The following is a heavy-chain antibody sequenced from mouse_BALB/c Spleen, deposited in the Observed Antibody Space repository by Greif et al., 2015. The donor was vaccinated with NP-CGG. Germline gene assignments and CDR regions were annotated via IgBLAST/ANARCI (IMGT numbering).Heavy chain of an antibody. CDR3: TRSWDSYFDC. V-gene: IGHV1S81*02. Sequence: SGAELVKPGASVKLSCKASGYTFTSYYMYWVKQRPGQGLEWIGEINPSNGGTNFNEKFKSKATLTVDKSSSTAYMQLSSLTSEDSAVYYCTRSWDSYFDCWGQGTTLTVSS. CDR2: INPSNGGT. CDR1: GYTFTSYY. J-gene: IGHJ2*01. D-gene: IGHD3-3*01.